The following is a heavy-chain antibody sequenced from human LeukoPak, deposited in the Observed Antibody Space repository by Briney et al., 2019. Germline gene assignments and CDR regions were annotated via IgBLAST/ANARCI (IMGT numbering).Heavy chain of an antibody. J-gene: IGHJ6*04. CDR2: ISGSGGST. CDR1: GFTFSSYA. V-gene: IGHV3-23*01. Sequence: GGSLRLSCAASGFTFSSYAMSWVRQAPGKGLEGVSAISGSGGSTYHADSGKGRFTISRDNSKNTLYLQMNSLRAEDTAVYYCAKVRDTAYYYYGMDVWGKGTTVTVSS. CDR3: AKVRDTAYYYYGMDV.